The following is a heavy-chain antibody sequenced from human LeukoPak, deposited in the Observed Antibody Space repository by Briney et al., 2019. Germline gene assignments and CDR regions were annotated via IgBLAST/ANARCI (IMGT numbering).Heavy chain of an antibody. CDR3: ARDRLSIAVVPGAFDI. D-gene: IGHD6-19*01. J-gene: IGHJ3*02. CDR2: ISSSSSYI. Sequence: GGSLRLSCAASGFTFSSYSMNWVRQAPGKGLEWVSSISSSSSYIYYADSVKGRFTISRDNAKNSLYLQMNSLRAEDTAVYYCARDRLSIAVVPGAFDIWGQGTMVTVSS. V-gene: IGHV3-21*01. CDR1: GFTFSSYS.